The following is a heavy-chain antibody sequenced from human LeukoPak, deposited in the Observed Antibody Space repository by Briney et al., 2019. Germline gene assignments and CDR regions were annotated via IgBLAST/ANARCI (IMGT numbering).Heavy chain of an antibody. CDR2: IYYRGST. Sequence: SETLSLTCTVSGDSVSSGYYYWSWIRQPPGKGLEWIGYIYYRGSTNYNPSLKSRVTISVDTSRNQLSLKLTSVTAADTAVYYCARMDKMGTMVTTRRYYYGMDVWGQGTTVTVSS. CDR3: ARMDKMGTMVTTRRYYYGMDV. D-gene: IGHD5-24*01. V-gene: IGHV4-61*01. J-gene: IGHJ6*02. CDR1: GDSVSSGYYY.